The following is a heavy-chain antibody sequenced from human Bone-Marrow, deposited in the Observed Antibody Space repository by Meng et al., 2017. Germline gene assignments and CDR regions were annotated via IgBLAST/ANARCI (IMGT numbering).Heavy chain of an antibody. D-gene: IGHD1-14*01. CDR2: IIPILGIA. J-gene: IGHJ4*02. CDR1: GYTFNAYY. Sequence: SVKVSCKPSGYTFNAYYIHWVRQAPGQGLEWMGRIIPILGIANYAQKFQGRVTITADKSTSTAYMELSSLRSEDTAVYYCARTPRSSSNREFDYWGQGTLVTVSS. V-gene: IGHV1-69*02. CDR3: ARTPRSSSNREFDY.